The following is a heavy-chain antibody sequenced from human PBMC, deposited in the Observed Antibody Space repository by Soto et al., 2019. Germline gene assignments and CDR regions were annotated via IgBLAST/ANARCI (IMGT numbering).Heavy chain of an antibody. CDR3: ARVPDFRYCSYGSCYPDS. Sequence: PGGSLRLSCAASGFDFSSSAMHWVRQAPGKGLDWVAVISYEGINKYYADSVRGRFTISRDNSKNTLFLQMNSLRAQDTATYYCARVPDFRYCSYGSCYPDSWGQGTLVTVSS. J-gene: IGHJ4*02. CDR1: GFDFSSSA. V-gene: IGHV3-30-3*01. CDR2: ISYEGINK. D-gene: IGHD2-15*01.